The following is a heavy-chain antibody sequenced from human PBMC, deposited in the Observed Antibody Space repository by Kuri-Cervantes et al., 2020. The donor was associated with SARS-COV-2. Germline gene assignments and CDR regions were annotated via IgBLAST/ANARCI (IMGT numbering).Heavy chain of an antibody. J-gene: IGHJ4*02. Sequence: SVKVSCKASGGTFSSYAISWVRQAPGQRLEWMGGIIPIFGTANYAQKFQGRVTITTDESTSTAYMELSSLRSEDTAVYYCAHVEMATNHGEYYFDYWGQGTLVTVSS. V-gene: IGHV1-69*05. CDR2: IIPIFGTA. D-gene: IGHD5-24*01. CDR3: AHVEMATNHGEYYFDY. CDR1: GGTFSSYA.